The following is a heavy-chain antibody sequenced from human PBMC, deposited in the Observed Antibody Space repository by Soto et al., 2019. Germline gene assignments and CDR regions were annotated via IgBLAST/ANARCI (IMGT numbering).Heavy chain of an antibody. CDR2: IYPGDSDT. D-gene: IGHD1-26*01. V-gene: IGHV5-51*01. Sequence: PGESLKISCKGSVHSFASHSVDWVRQMPEKGLRWIGTIYPGDSDTKYSSAFRGHVTISADTSVSTAYLQWRSLEATDSAIYYCARYSGSYWHYLDFWGQGTLVTVSS. CDR1: VHSFASHS. J-gene: IGHJ4*02. CDR3: ARYSGSYWHYLDF.